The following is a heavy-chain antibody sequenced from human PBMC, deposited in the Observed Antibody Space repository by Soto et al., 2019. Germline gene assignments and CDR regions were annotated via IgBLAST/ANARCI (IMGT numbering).Heavy chain of an antibody. Sequence: GASVKVSCKASGYTFTSYAMHWVRQAPGQRLEWMGWINAGNGNTKYSQKFQGRVTITRDTSASTAYMELNSLSAEDTAVYYCARERRGDGNAELWGQGTLVTVSS. J-gene: IGHJ4*02. V-gene: IGHV1-3*01. D-gene: IGHD1-7*01. CDR1: GYTFTSYA. CDR3: ARERRGDGNAEL. CDR2: INAGNGNT.